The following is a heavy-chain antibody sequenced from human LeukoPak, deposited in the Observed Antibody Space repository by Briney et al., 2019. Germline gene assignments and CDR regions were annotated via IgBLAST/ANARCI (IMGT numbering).Heavy chain of an antibody. V-gene: IGHV1-8*01. Sequence: PGASVKVSCKASGYTFTSYDINWVRQATGQGLEWMGWMNPNSGNTGYAQKFQGRVTMTRNTSISTAYMELSSLRSEDTAVYYCARSTLEWLLSKRRYNWFDPWGQGTLVTVSS. J-gene: IGHJ5*02. CDR2: MNPNSGNT. CDR3: ARSTLEWLLSKRRYNWFDP. CDR1: GYTFTSYD. D-gene: IGHD3-3*01.